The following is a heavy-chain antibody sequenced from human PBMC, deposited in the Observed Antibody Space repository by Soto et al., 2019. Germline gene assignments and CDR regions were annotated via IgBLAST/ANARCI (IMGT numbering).Heavy chain of an antibody. CDR2: TSYDGSNN. Sequence: QVQLVESGGGVVQPGTSLRLSCVGSGFTFRSYVIHWVRQAPGKGLEWVALTSYDGSNNFYGDSVKGRFTISRDNSRNTVELQMDRLRLEDTALYYCARWGTTGGLDVWGQGTVVSVSS. CDR3: ARWGTTGGLDV. V-gene: IGHV3-33*05. J-gene: IGHJ4*02. CDR1: GFTFRSYV. D-gene: IGHD3-16*01.